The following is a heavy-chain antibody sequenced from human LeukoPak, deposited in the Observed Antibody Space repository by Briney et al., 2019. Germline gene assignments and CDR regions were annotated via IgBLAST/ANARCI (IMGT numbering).Heavy chain of an antibody. V-gene: IGHV3-21*01. J-gene: IGHJ4*01. CDR1: GFTFSSYS. Sequence: GGSLRLSCAASGFTFSSYSMNWVRQAPGKGLEWVSSISSSSSYIYYADSVKGRFTISRDNAKNSLYLQMNSLRAEDTAVYYRARAGSCSSTSCYPFDYWGXXTLVTVSS. CDR3: ARAGSCSSTSCYPFDY. CDR2: ISSSSSYI. D-gene: IGHD2-2*01.